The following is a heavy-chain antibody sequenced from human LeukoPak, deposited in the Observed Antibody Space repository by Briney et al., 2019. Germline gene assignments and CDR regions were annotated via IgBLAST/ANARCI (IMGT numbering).Heavy chain of an antibody. CDR1: GGSMFNYY. CDR3: ARRAYYDSSGYHPTSGYFDL. CDR2: IYINGIT. V-gene: IGHV4-59*08. D-gene: IGHD3-22*01. J-gene: IGHJ2*01. Sequence: SETLSLTCTVSGGSMFNYYWNWIRQPPGKGLEGSGYIYINGITNYSPSLRRRGTISIATSKNQFSLRLPSVPAADTAMSYCARRAYYDSSGYHPTSGYFDLWGRGTLVSVSS.